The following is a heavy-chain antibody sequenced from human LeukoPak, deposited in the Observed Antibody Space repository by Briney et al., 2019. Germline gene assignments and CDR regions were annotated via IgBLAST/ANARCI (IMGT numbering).Heavy chain of an antibody. V-gene: IGHV3-21*01. Sequence: GGSLRLSCASSEFTFSSYSMYWVRQAPGKGLEWVSYIGSLSTYTHCADSVKGRFTISRDNDKKLLYLQMNSLRVEDTAVYYCVRDRLTGLMSTLTPAWGQGTLVTVSS. CDR3: VRDRLTGLMSTLTPA. CDR2: IGSLSTYT. CDR1: EFTFSSYS. J-gene: IGHJ5*02. D-gene: IGHD4-11*01.